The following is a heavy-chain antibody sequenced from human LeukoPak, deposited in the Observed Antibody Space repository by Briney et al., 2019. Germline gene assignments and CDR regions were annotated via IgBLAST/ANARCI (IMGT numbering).Heavy chain of an antibody. D-gene: IGHD6-19*01. CDR2: ISAYIGNT. CDR1: DYTFTSYG. Sequence: ASVKVSCKASDYTFTSYGISWVRQAPGQGLEWMGWISAYIGNTNYAQKLQGRVTMTTDTSTSTAYMELRSLRSDDTAVYYCARDRRYSSGWDTNAFDIWGQGTMVTVSS. V-gene: IGHV1-18*01. CDR3: ARDRRYSSGWDTNAFDI. J-gene: IGHJ3*02.